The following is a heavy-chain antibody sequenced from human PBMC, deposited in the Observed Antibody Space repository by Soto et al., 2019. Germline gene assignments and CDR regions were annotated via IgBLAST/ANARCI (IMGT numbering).Heavy chain of an antibody. CDR1: GFTFSSYG. V-gene: IGHV3-30*18. CDR3: AKDVIDEDYGRVFYAFDI. J-gene: IGHJ3*02. Sequence: GGSLRLSCAASGFTFSSYGMHWVRQAPGKGLEWVAVISYDGSNKYYADSVKGRFTISRDNSKNTLYLQMNSLRAEDTAVYYCAKDVIDEDYGRVFYAFDIWGQGTMVTVSS. D-gene: IGHD4-17*01. CDR2: ISYDGSNK.